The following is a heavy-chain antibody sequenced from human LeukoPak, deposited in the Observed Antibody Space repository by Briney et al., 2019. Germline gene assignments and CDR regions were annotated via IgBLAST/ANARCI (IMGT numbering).Heavy chain of an antibody. CDR3: ARQSTPHGNFDY. V-gene: IGHV3-13*01. CDR2: LGTAGDT. D-gene: IGHD1-1*01. CDR1: GLTLTNYA. J-gene: IGHJ4*02. Sequence: GGSLRLSCAASGLTLTNYAMHWVRQPAGEGLEWVSALGTAGDTFYPGSVKGRFSISRDNAKKSLFLQMNSLRVEDTAIYYCARQSTPHGNFDYWGQGTLVTVSS.